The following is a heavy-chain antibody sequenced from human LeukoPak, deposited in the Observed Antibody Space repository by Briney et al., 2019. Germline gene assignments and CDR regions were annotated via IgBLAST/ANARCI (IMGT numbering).Heavy chain of an antibody. Sequence: GESLKISCKGSGYNFINYWIGWVRQKPGKGLEWMGIIYPGDSDTRYSPSFQGQVTISADKSISTAYLQWSSLKASDTAMYYCARSFGIYDFWSGYPPNFDYWGQGTLVTVSS. CDR2: IYPGDSDT. CDR3: ARSFGIYDFWSGYPPNFDY. V-gene: IGHV5-51*01. J-gene: IGHJ4*02. CDR1: GYNFINYW. D-gene: IGHD3-3*01.